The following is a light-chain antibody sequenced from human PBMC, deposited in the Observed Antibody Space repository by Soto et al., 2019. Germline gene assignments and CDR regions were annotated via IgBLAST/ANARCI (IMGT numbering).Light chain of an antibody. CDR1: QSISSY. V-gene: IGKV1-39*01. Sequence: DIQMTQSPSSLSASVGDRVTITCPASQSISSYLNWYQQKPGKAPKLLIYAASSLQSGVPSRFSGSGSGTDFTLTISSLQPEDFATYYCQQSYSTLQTFGQGTKVDIK. J-gene: IGKJ1*01. CDR2: AAS. CDR3: QQSYSTLQT.